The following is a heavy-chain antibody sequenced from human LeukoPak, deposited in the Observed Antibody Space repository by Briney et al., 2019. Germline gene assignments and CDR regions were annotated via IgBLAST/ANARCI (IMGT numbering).Heavy chain of an antibody. D-gene: IGHD4-17*01. CDR2: IYSDGNT. V-gene: IGHV3-53*01. J-gene: IGHJ6*02. CDR3: ARDTVTTFRFRDYYYYGMDV. CDR1: GFTVSSNY. Sequence: GGSLRLSCAASGFTVSSNYMSWVHQAPGKGLEWVSLIYSDGNTYYADSVKGRFTISRDNSKNTLYLQMNSLRAEDTAVYYCARDTVTTFRFRDYYYYGMDVWGQGTTVTVSS.